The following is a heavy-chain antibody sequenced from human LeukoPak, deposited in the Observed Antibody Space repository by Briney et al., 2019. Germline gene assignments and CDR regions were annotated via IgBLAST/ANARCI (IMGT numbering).Heavy chain of an antibody. V-gene: IGHV3-30*02. CDR1: GFTFSSYG. Sequence: PGGSLRLSCAASGFTFSSYGMHWVRQAPGKGLEWVAFIRYDGSNKYYADSVKGRFTISRDNSKNTLYLQMNSLRAEDTAVYYCAKDRSYGSGSYCPDYWGQGTLVTVSS. D-gene: IGHD3-10*01. CDR2: IRYDGSNK. CDR3: AKDRSYGSGSYCPDY. J-gene: IGHJ4*02.